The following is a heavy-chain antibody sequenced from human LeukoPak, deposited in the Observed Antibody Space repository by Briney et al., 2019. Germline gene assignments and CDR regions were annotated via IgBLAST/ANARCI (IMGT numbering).Heavy chain of an antibody. CDR1: GYTFTTYP. J-gene: IGHJ6*02. Sequence: ASVKVSCKASGYTFTTYPMNWVRQAPGQGLEWMGWINTNTGNPTYAQRFTGRFVFSLDTSVSTAYLQINSLRADDTAVYYCATCTSSGCYAPGNHYGMDLWGQGTTVTVSS. CDR2: INTNTGNP. D-gene: IGHD2-2*01. CDR3: ATCTSSGCYAPGNHYGMDL. V-gene: IGHV7-4-1*02.